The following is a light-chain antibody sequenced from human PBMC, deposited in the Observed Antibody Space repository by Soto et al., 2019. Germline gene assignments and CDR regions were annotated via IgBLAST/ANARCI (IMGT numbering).Light chain of an antibody. J-gene: IGLJ2*01. CDR2: DVS. Sequence: QSALTQPDSVSGSPGQSITISVTGTSSDVGGYNYVSWYQQHPGIAPKLMMYDVSNRPSGVSNRFSVSKSGNTASLTISGLQAEDEADYYCSSYASSSARTVVFGGGTTLTLL. V-gene: IGLV2-14*01. CDR1: SSDVGGYNY. CDR3: SSYASSSARTVV.